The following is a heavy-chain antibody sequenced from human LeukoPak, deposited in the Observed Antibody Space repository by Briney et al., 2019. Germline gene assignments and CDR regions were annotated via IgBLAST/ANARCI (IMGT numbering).Heavy chain of an antibody. CDR3: ARQLGYCSGTSCSLGAFDI. CDR1: GESFSGYY. CDR2: IHHSGNT. J-gene: IGHJ3*02. Sequence: SETLSLTCAVYGESFSGYYWSWIRQPPGKGLEWIGSIHHSGNTYYNPSLKSRVTISVDTSKNQFSLKLSSVTAADTAVYYCARQLGYCSGTSCSLGAFDIWGQGTMVTVSS. V-gene: IGHV4-34*01. D-gene: IGHD2-2*01.